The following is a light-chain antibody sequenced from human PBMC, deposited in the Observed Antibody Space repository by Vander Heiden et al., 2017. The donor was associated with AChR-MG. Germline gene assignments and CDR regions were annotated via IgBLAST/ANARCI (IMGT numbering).Light chain of an antibody. Sequence: EIVLTQSPATLSLSPGERATLSCRASQSVGSYLAWYQQKPGQAPRLLIFDASKRATGIPARFSGSGSGTDFTLTISSLEPEDFAVYYCQQRTNWPPKLTFGPGTRVEIK. V-gene: IGKV3-11*01. J-gene: IGKJ3*01. CDR2: DAS. CDR3: QQRTNWPPKLT. CDR1: QSVGSY.